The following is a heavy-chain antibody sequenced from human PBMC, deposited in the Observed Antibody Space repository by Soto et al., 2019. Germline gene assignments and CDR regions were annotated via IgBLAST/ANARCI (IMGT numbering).Heavy chain of an antibody. CDR1: GFTFSSYA. D-gene: IGHD3-3*01. J-gene: IGHJ6*03. CDR3: ASKRVSLEWLLSYYMDV. V-gene: IGHV3-23*01. Sequence: GGSLRLSCAASGFTFSSYAMSWVRQAPGKGLEWVSAISGSGGSTYYADSVKGRFTISRDNSKNTLYLQMNSLRAEDTAVYYCASKRVSLEWLLSYYMDVWGKGTTVTVSS. CDR2: ISGSGGST.